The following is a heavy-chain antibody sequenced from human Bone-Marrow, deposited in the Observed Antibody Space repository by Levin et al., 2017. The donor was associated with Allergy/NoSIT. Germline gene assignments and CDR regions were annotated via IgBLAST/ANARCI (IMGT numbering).Heavy chain of an antibody. J-gene: IGHJ6*02. CDR3: ARGRRIPVGTASILNYHKNAMDV. V-gene: IGHV4-34*01. D-gene: IGHD2-21*01. CDR1: GGSFNDYF. CDR2: INHSGST. Sequence: SETLSLTCAVSGGSFNDYFWSWIRQSPGKGLEWVGEINHSGSTGYSPSLKSRVTISLDTSNNQFSLMLRSVTAADTGVYYCARGRRIPVGTASILNYHKNAMDVWSQGTTVTVSS.